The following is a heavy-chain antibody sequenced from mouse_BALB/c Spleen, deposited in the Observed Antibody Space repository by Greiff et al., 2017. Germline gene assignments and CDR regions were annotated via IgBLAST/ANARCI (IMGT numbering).Heavy chain of an antibody. CDR1: GFAFSSYD. CDR2: ISSGGGST. D-gene: IGHD1-2*01. V-gene: IGHV5-12-1*01. J-gene: IGHJ2*01. CDR3: ARGTTATPFDY. Sequence: EVKLVESGGGLVKPGGSLKLSCAASGFAFSSYDMSWVRQTPEKRLEWVAYISSGGGSTYYPDTVKGRFTISRDNAKNTLYLQMSRLKSEDTAMYYCARGTTATPFDYWGQGTTLTVSA.